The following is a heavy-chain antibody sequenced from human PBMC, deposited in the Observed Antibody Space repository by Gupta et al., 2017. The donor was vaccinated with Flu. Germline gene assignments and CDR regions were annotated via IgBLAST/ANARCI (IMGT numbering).Heavy chain of an antibody. J-gene: IGHJ4*02. CDR1: SSSIVSNNY. Sequence: QVQLQESGPRLVKPSETLSLTCDVSSSSIVSNNYWAWIRQSPGEGPEWIGTIYHSGSTYYSPPLMSRVVISIDPARNQFSLNLTSVTATDTAVYYCARVNEDYNTPSERGFDHWGPGTLVTVSS. V-gene: IGHV4-38-2*01. CDR2: IYHSGST. D-gene: IGHD4-11*01. CDR3: ARVNEDYNTPSERGFDH.